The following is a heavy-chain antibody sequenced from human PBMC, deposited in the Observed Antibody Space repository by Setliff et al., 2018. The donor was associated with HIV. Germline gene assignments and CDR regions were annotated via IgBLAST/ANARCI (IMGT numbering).Heavy chain of an antibody. CDR3: ARGTGPSGCAGDCYHD. CDR1: GFTFSSYS. V-gene: IGHV3-21*01. CDR2: ISSSGSYI. D-gene: IGHD2-21*02. Sequence: GGSLRLSCAASGFTFSSYSMNWVRQAPGKGLEWVSSISSSGSYIYYADTVKRRFTSSRDNGKNSLYLQMTSLRAEDTAVYYCARGTGPSGCAGDCYHDWGQGTLVTVSS. J-gene: IGHJ4*02.